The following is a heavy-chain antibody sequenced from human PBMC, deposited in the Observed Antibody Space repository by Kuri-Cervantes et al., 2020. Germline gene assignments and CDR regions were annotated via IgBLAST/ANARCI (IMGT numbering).Heavy chain of an antibody. CDR2: INPNSGDT. CDR3: ARGHLVGAPIVVDAFDI. J-gene: IGHJ3*02. V-gene: IGHV1-2*02. D-gene: IGHD1-26*01. CDR1: GYTFSDYY. Sequence: ASVKVSCKASGYTFSDYYVHWVRQAPGQGLEWMGWINPNSGDTHHAQRFQGRVTMTRDTSISTAYMELSRLRSDDTAVYYCARGHLVGAPIVVDAFDIWGQGTMVTVSS.